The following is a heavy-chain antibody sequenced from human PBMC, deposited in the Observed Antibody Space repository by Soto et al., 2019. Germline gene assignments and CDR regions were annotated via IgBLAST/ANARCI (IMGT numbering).Heavy chain of an antibody. CDR2: IIPIFGTA. J-gene: IGHJ4*02. Sequence: QVQLVQSGAEVKKPGSSVKVSCKASGGTFSSYAISWVRQAPGQGLEWMGGIIPIFGTANYAQKFQGRVTITADESTNTAYMELSSLRSEDTAVYYWAWEIVGQQLHVSFDYWGQGTMVTVSS. V-gene: IGHV1-69*01. CDR3: AWEIVGQQLHVSFDY. D-gene: IGHD6-13*01. CDR1: GGTFSSYA.